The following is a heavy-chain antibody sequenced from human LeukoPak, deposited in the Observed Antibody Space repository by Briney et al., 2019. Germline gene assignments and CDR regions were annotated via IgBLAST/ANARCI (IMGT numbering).Heavy chain of an antibody. CDR3: ARRRDGYSGYDNSPDY. D-gene: IGHD5-12*01. Sequence: SETLSLTCAVYGGSFSGYYWSWIRQPPGKGLEWIGEINHSGSTNYNPSLKSRVTISVDTSKNQFSLKLSSVTAADTAVYYCARRRDGYSGYDNSPDYWGQGTLVTVSS. CDR1: GGSFSGYY. J-gene: IGHJ4*02. CDR2: INHSGST. V-gene: IGHV4-34*01.